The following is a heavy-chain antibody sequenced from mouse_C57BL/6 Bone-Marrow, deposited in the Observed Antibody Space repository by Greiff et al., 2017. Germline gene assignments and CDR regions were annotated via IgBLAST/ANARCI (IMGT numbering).Heavy chain of an antibody. Sequence: EVQLQQSGPELVKPGASVKISCKASGYTFTDYYMNWVKQSHGKSLEWIGDINPNNGGTSYNQKFKGKATLTVDKSSSTAYMELRSLTSEDSAVYYCARWGLGYYAMDYWGQGTSVTVSS. CDR1: GYTFTDYY. CDR3: ARWGLGYYAMDY. CDR2: INPNNGGT. V-gene: IGHV1-26*01. D-gene: IGHD4-1*01. J-gene: IGHJ4*01.